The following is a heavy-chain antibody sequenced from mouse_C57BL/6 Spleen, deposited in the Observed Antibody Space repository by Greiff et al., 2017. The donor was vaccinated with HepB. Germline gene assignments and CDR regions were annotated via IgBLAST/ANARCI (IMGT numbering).Heavy chain of an antibody. CDR3: ALANWGLAY. V-gene: IGHV14-2*01. D-gene: IGHD4-1*01. CDR2: IDPEDGET. Sequence: EVKLMESGAELVKPGASVRLSCTASGFNIKDYYMHWVKQRPEQGLEWIGRIDPEDGETKDAPKFQGKATITSDTSSNTAYLQLSSLTSEDTAVYYCALANWGLAYWGQGTLVTVSA. CDR1: GFNIKDYY. J-gene: IGHJ3*01.